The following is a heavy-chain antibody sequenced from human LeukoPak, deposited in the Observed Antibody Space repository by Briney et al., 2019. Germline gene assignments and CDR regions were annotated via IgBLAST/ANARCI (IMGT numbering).Heavy chain of an antibody. CDR1: XGXIRSXY. V-gene: IGHV4-59*01. D-gene: IGHD6-19*01. Sequence: SXTCGXXXGXIRSXYGSXSRPGXGKXLEGSGYIYYSGSTNYNPPLKIRVTISVDTSKNQFSLKLSSVTAADTAVYYCAREAVAGPFDYWGQGTLVTVSS. J-gene: IGHJ4*02. CDR3: AREAVAGPFDY. CDR2: IYYSGST.